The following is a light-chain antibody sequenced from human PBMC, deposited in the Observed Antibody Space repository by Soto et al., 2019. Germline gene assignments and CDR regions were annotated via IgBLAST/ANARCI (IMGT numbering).Light chain of an antibody. J-gene: IGKJ4*01. Sequence: EIVLTQFPGAQSLSPGGRVTLSCRASQTVSNTYLAWYQQKSGQAPKFLIYGASNRATGIPDRFSGSGSGTDFTLTISRLEPEDFAVYYCQQYGALPPTFGGGTKVEIK. CDR3: QQYGALPPT. CDR1: QTVSNTY. CDR2: GAS. V-gene: IGKV3-20*01.